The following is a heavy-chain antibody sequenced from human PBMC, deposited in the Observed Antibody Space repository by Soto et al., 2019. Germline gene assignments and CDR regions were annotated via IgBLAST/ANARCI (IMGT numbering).Heavy chain of an antibody. CDR3: ARANGGYYGSGSYLYYFDY. Sequence: QVQLVESGGGVVQPGRSLRLSCAASGFTFSSYGMHWVRQAPGKGLEWVAVIWYDGSNKYYADSVKGRFTISRDNSKNTLYLQMNSLRADDTAVYYCARANGGYYGSGSYLYYFDYWGQGTLVTVSS. CDR1: GFTFSSYG. V-gene: IGHV3-33*01. D-gene: IGHD3-10*01. CDR2: IWYDGSNK. J-gene: IGHJ4*02.